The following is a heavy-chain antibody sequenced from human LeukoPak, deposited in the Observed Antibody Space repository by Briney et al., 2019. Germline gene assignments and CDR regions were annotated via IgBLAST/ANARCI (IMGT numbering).Heavy chain of an antibody. V-gene: IGHV1-3*01. CDR2: INAGNGNT. Sequence: ASVKVSCKASGYTFTSYAMHWVRQAPGQRLEWMGWINAGNGNTKYSQKFQGRVTITRDTSASTAYMELSSLSSEDTAVYYCARAGYSSGWPHYAMDVWGKGTTVTVSS. D-gene: IGHD6-19*01. CDR3: ARAGYSSGWPHYAMDV. J-gene: IGHJ6*04. CDR1: GYTFTSYA.